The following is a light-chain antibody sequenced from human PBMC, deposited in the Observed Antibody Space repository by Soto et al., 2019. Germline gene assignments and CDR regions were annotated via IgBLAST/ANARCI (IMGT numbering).Light chain of an antibody. CDR2: DTS. CDR3: QHRNNCPWT. Sequence: EIALTQSPATLSLSPGERATLSCRASHSISSYLAWYQQKPGQAPRLLIYDTSNRATGIPARFSGSGSGTTFTRTIRSRLPVNFAVYYGQHRNNCPWTFGRTTKVEIK. J-gene: IGKJ4*01. V-gene: IGKV3-11*01. CDR1: HSISSY.